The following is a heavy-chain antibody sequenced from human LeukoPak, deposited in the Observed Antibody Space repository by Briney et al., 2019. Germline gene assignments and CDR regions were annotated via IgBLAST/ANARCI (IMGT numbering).Heavy chain of an antibody. J-gene: IGHJ3*02. Sequence: PGGSLRPSCAASGFTFDDYAMHWVRQAPGKGLEWVSGISWNSGSIGYADSVKGRFTISRDNAKNSLYLQMNSLRAEDMALYYCAKASGYYALGDAFDIWGQGTMVTVSS. CDR1: GFTFDDYA. CDR2: ISWNSGSI. D-gene: IGHD3-22*01. V-gene: IGHV3-9*03. CDR3: AKASGYYALGDAFDI.